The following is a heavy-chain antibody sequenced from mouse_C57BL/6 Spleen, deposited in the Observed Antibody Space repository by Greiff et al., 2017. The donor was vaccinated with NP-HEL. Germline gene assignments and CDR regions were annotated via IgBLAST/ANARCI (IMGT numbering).Heavy chain of an antibody. CDR1: GFTFSSYG. Sequence: EVKLMESGGDLVKPGGSLKLSCAASGFTFSSYGMSWVRQTPDKRLEWVATLSSGGSYTYYPDSVKGRFTISRDNAKNTLYLQMSSLKSEDTAMYYCARHKDYYGSSAWFAYWGQGTLVTVSA. CDR2: LSSGGSYT. J-gene: IGHJ3*01. V-gene: IGHV5-6*01. D-gene: IGHD1-1*01. CDR3: ARHKDYYGSSAWFAY.